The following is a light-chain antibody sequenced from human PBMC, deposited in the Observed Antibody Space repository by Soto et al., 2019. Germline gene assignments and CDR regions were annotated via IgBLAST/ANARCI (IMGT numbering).Light chain of an antibody. CDR1: QSISSY. CDR2: AAS. Sequence: DIQMTQSRASLSASVGDRVTITCRASQSISSYLNWYQQKPGKAPKLLIYAASSLQSGVPSRFSGSGSETDFTLTISSLQPEDFATYSCQHSTTWPIGQGTKVDIK. CDR3: QHSTTWP. J-gene: IGKJ1*01. V-gene: IGKV1-39*01.